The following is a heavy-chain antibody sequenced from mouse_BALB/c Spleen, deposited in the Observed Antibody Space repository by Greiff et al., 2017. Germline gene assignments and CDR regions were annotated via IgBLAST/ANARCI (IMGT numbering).Heavy chain of an antibody. V-gene: IGHV1-82*01. CDR3: ARGGGFAY. CDR2: IYPGDGAT. CDR1: GYAFSSSW. J-gene: IGHJ3*01. Sequence: VQLQQSGPELVKPGASVKISCKASGYAFSSSWMNWVKQRPGQGLEWIGRIYPGDGATNYNGKFKGKATLTADKSSSTAYMQLSSLTSVDSAVYFCARGGGFAYWGQGTLVTVSA.